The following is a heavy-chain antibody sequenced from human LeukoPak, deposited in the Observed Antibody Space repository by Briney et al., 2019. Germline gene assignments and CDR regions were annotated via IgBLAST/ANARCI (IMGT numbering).Heavy chain of an antibody. CDR2: INHSGST. CDR3: ARVRYVPVRDMKRYFDY. CDR1: GGSFSGYY. J-gene: IGHJ4*02. V-gene: IGHV4-34*01. Sequence: KTSETLSLTCAVYGGSFSGYYWSWIRQPPGKGLEWIGEINHSGSTNYNPSLKSRVTISVDTSKNQFSLKLSSVTAADTAVYYCARVRYVPVRDMKRYFDYWGQGTLVTVSS. D-gene: IGHD3-10*01.